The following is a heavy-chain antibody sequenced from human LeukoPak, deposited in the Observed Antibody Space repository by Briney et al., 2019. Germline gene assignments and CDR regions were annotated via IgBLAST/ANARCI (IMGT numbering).Heavy chain of an antibody. V-gene: IGHV4-34*01. D-gene: IGHD3-10*01. CDR3: ARAPRGRGSGSLPTYFDY. J-gene: IGHJ4*02. CDR2: INHSGST. Sequence: SETLSLTCAVYGGSFSGYYWSWIRQPPGKGLEWIGEINHSGSTNYNPSLKSRVTISVDTSKNQFSLKLSSVTAADTAVYYCARAPRGRGSGSLPTYFDYWGQGTLVTVSS. CDR1: GGSFSGYY.